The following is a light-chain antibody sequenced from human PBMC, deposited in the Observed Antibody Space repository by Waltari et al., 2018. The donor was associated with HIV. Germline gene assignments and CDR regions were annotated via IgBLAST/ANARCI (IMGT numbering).Light chain of an antibody. V-gene: IGKV4-1*01. CDR2: WAS. CDR3: QQYYMTPPA. J-gene: IGKJ1*01. CDR1: RSIFFNSDKKNY. Sequence: DVVMTQSPDGLTGSLGESITSNCKSSRSIFFNSDKKNYLAWYQQKPGQPPKLLVYWASTRESGVPARFSGAGSGTDFTLTISGLQAEDAATYFCQQYYMTPPAFGQGTKVEI.